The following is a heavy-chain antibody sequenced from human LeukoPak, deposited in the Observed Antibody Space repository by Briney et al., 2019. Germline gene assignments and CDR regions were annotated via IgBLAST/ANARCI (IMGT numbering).Heavy chain of an antibody. V-gene: IGHV4-39*07. CDR3: ARGLLEFYLISPFEH. J-gene: IGHJ4*02. CDR2: VYHSGST. D-gene: IGHD1-1*01. Sequence: SETLSLTCTVSGGSISDTSYYWGWIRQPPGKGLEWIGSVYHSGSTYYNPSLKSRVTISVDSSENQFSLKLSSVTAADTAVYYCARGLLEFYLISPFEHWGRGALVTVSS. CDR1: GGSISDTSYY.